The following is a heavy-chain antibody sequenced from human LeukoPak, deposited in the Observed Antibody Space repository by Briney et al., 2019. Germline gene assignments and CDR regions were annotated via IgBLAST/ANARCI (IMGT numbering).Heavy chain of an antibody. J-gene: IGHJ6*02. CDR1: GGTFSSYA. CDR3: ARSLNDYGDYDYYYGMDV. D-gene: IGHD4-17*01. CDR2: IIPIFGTA. V-gene: IGHV1-69*13. Sequence: SVKVSCKASGGTFSSYAISWVRQAPGQGLEWMGGIIPIFGTANYAQKFQGRVTITADESTSTAYMELSSLRSEDTAVYYCARSLNDYGDYDYYYGMDVWGQGTTVTVSS.